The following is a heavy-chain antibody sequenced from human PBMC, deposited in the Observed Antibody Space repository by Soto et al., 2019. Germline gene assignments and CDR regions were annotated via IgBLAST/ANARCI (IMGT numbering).Heavy chain of an antibody. D-gene: IGHD4-4*01. CDR1: GLTFSGYG. Sequence: EVQLLESGGGLVQPGGSLRLSCAASGLTFSGYGMSWDRQAPGTGLEWVSAISGSGSSTYYADSVKGRFTISRDDSKNILFLQMNSLRAEDTAVYYCVTRSRGLQSSPPRLDSWGQGTLVTVSS. CDR2: ISGSGSST. V-gene: IGHV3-23*01. CDR3: VTRSRGLQSSPPRLDS. J-gene: IGHJ4*02.